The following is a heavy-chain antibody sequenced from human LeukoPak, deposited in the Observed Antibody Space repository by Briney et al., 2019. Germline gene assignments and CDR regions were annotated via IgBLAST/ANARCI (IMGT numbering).Heavy chain of an antibody. CDR1: GFTVSGNY. V-gene: IGHV3-53*05. D-gene: IGHD3-10*01. CDR3: AKGRAGMVRGVCDY. CDR2: IYSGGTT. Sequence: GGSLRLSCAVSGFTVSGNYKSWVRQAPGKGLEWVSLIYSGGTTYYADSVKGRFTISRDNSKNTLYLQMSSLRVDDTAVYYCAKGRAGMVRGVCDYWGQGTLVTVSS. J-gene: IGHJ4*02.